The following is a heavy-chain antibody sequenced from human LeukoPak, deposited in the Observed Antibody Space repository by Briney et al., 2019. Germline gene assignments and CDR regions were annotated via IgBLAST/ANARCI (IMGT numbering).Heavy chain of an antibody. D-gene: IGHD2-15*01. CDR1: GGTFSSYA. V-gene: IGHV1-69*05. Sequence: GASVKVSCKASGGTFSSYAISWVRQAPGQGLEWMGRTIPIFGTANYAQKFQGRVTITTDESTSTAYMELSSLRSEDTAVYYCARDRMGAATPDAFDIWGQGTMVTVSS. J-gene: IGHJ3*02. CDR2: TIPIFGTA. CDR3: ARDRMGAATPDAFDI.